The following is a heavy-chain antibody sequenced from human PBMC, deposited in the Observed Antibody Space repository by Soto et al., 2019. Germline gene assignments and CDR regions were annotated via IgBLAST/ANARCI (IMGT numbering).Heavy chain of an antibody. CDR3: ARDITYYDILTFDY. V-gene: IGHV3-30-3*01. CDR2: ISYDGSNK. D-gene: IGHD3-9*01. Sequence: GGSLRLSCAASGFTFSSYAMHWVRQAPGKGLEWVAVISYDGSNKYYADSVKGRFTISRDNSKNTLYLQMNSLRAEDTAVYYCARDITYYDILTFDYWGRGTLVPVSS. J-gene: IGHJ4*02. CDR1: GFTFSSYA.